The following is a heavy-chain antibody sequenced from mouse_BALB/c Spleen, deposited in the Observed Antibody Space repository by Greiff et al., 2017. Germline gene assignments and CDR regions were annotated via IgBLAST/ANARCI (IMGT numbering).Heavy chain of an antibody. CDR3: ARHEGNYYGSRH. J-gene: IGHJ3*01. CDR2: INSNGGST. V-gene: IGHV5-6-2*01. CDR1: GFTFSSYY. Sequence: EVKLVESGGGLVKLGGSLKLSCAASGFTFSSYYMSWVRQTPEKRLELVAAINSNGGSTYYPDTVKGRFTISRDNAKNTLYLQMSSLKSEDTALYYCARHEGNYYGSRHWGQGTLVTVSA. D-gene: IGHD1-1*01.